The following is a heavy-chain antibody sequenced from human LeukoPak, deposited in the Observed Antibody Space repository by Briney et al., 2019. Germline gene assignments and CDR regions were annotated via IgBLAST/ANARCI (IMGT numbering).Heavy chain of an antibody. V-gene: IGHV3-11*04. D-gene: IGHD3-10*01. CDR1: GFIFSYYY. CDR2: ISSSGSTV. Sequence: GALRLSCAASGFIFSYYYMTWIRPAPGKGLEWLSYISSSGSTVYYADSVKGRFTISRDNASNSLYLQMNSLRADDTAVYFCARWNHYASGSYYPLDYWGQGTLVTVSS. CDR3: ARWNHYASGSYYPLDY. J-gene: IGHJ4*02.